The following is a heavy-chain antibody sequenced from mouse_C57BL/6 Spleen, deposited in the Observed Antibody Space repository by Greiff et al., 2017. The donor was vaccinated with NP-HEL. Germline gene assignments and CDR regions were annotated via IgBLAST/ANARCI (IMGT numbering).Heavy chain of an antibody. CDR1: GFTFSDYG. CDR3: ARRAYGSLYYFDY. V-gene: IGHV5-17*01. D-gene: IGHD2-2*01. Sequence: EVMLVESGGGLVKPGGSLKLSCAASGFTFSDYGMHWVRQAPEKGLEWVAYISSGSSTIYYADTVKGRFTISRDNAKNTLFLQMTSLRSEDTAMYYCARRAYGSLYYFDYWGQGTTLTVSS. J-gene: IGHJ2*01. CDR2: ISSGSSTI.